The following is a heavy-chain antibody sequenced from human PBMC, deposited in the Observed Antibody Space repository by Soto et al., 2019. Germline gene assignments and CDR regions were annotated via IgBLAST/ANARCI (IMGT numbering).Heavy chain of an antibody. Sequence: EAQLLESGGGLVQPGGPLRLSCAASGLSFHNYAMNWVRQAPGKGLEWVSAISGGGGITYYAESVKGRFTISRDNSKNSLYLPMNDLRAEDTAIYYGAKFASGSLRSAMEVWGKGTKVTVSS. CDR3: AKFASGSLRSAMEV. D-gene: IGHD3-10*01. CDR1: GLSFHNYA. CDR2: ISGGGGIT. V-gene: IGHV3-23*01. J-gene: IGHJ6*04.